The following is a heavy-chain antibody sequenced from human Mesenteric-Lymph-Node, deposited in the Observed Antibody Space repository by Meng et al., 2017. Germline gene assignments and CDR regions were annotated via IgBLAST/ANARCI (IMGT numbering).Heavy chain of an antibody. V-gene: IGHV4/OR15-8*01. CDR1: ARHITSSAW. CDR2: NYHSGRT. D-gene: IGHD6-19*01. Sequence: AQLEASSAEVVKPGASRCLTSVAAARHITSSAWWCSLRQPRGKGLRWIAENYHSGRTKYNPSLKGRVTVSADTSKNQFSMKLNSVTAAVTAVYYCARFHPTGKQWLVTDYWGQGTLVTVSS. J-gene: IGHJ4*02. CDR3: ARFHPTGKQWLVTDY.